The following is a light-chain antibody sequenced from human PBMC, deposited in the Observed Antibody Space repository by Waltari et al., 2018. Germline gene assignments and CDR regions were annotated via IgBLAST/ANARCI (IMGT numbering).Light chain of an antibody. Sequence: SHELTQPPSVSVSPGPTARITCSGDALPKQYAYWYQQKSGQAPVLVIYEDSKRPSGIPERFSGSSSGTMATLTISGAQVEDEADYYCYSTDSSGNHRVFGGGTKLTVL. V-gene: IGLV3-10*01. J-gene: IGLJ2*01. CDR2: EDS. CDR3: YSTDSSGNHRV. CDR1: ALPKQY.